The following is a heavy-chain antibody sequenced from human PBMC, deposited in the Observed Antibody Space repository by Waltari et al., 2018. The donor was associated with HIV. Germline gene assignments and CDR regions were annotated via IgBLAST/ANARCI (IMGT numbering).Heavy chain of an antibody. CDR1: GYTFINHD. J-gene: IGHJ5*02. Sequence: QVQLVQSEAEVKQPGASVKVSCKAPGYTFINHDINWVRRAAGRGLEWMGWMSPHSGKTGFAQKFQGRVTLTGDASIDTAYLELSGLTSQDTAVYYCAISHRGAIFGDHWGQGTPVTVSS. D-gene: IGHD3-3*01. V-gene: IGHV1-8*01. CDR2: MSPHSGKT. CDR3: AISHRGAIFGDH.